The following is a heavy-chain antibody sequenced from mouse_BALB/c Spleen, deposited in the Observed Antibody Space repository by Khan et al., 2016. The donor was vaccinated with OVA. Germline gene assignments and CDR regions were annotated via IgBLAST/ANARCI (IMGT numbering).Heavy chain of an antibody. CDR3: VNHGSSSAWFTY. D-gene: IGHD1-1*01. Sequence: QMQLEESGAELAKPGASVKMSCKASGYTFTNYWMHWVKQRPGQGLEWIGYINPSTDYTEYNQKFKDKATLTADKSSSTTYMQLTSLTSDDSSLYYCVNHGSSSAWFTYWGQGTLVTVST. J-gene: IGHJ3*01. CDR1: GYTFTNYW. V-gene: IGHV1-7*01. CDR2: INPSTDYT.